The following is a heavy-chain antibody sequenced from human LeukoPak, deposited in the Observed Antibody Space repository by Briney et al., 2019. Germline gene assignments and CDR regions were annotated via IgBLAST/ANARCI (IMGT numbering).Heavy chain of an antibody. D-gene: IGHD3-22*01. J-gene: IGHJ3*02. CDR1: GGSISSGGYY. CDR2: IYYSGST. CDR3: ARLSGGSYTYYYDSSGYYNAFDI. Sequence: SQTLSLTCTVSGGSISSGGYYWSWIRQPPGKGLEWIGYIYYSGSTYYNPSLKRQVTISVDTSKNQFSLKLSSVIAADTAVYYCARLSGGSYTYYYDSSGYYNAFDIWGQGTMVTVSS. V-gene: IGHV4-30-4*01.